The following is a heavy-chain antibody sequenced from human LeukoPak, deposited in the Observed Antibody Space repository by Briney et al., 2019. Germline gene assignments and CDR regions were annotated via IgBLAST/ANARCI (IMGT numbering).Heavy chain of an antibody. D-gene: IGHD2-15*01. CDR1: GCTFSSYA. Sequence: PGGSLRLSCAASGCTFSSYAMSWVRQAPGKGLEWVGSISAIVGSTYYAYSAKGRFRISADNSENTLCLEMSSLRSEDAAVYYCAKELGSSFAYVSVINRYSPSFDYWGQGTLVTVSS. CDR3: AKELGSSFAYVSVINRYSPSFDY. V-gene: IGHV3-23*01. J-gene: IGHJ4*01. CDR2: ISAIVGST.